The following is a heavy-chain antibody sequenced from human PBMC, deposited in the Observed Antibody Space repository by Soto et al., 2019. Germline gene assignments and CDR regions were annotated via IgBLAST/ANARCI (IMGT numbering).Heavy chain of an antibody. V-gene: IGHV4-34*01. Sequence: QVQLQQWGAGLLKPSETLSLTCAVYCGSFSGYYWSWIRQPPGKGLEWIGEINHSGSTNYNPSLKSRVTISVDTSKNQCSLKLSSVTAADTAVYYCARVTIFGTGHYGMDVWGQGTTVTVSS. CDR3: ARVTIFGTGHYGMDV. D-gene: IGHD3-3*01. CDR1: CGSFSGYY. J-gene: IGHJ6*02. CDR2: INHSGST.